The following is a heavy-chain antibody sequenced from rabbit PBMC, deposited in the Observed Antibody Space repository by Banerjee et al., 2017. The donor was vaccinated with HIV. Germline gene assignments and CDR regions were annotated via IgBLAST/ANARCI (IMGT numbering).Heavy chain of an antibody. CDR1: GFSFSSSYY. CDR3: ARAGGFENYFNL. CDR2: IYAGSSDNT. Sequence: QEQLVESRGGLVQPGGSLTLTCTASGFSFSSSYYMCWVRQAPGKGLEWIGCIYAGSSDNTYYASWAKGRFTISKTSSTTVTLQMTSLTAADTATYFCARAGGFENYFNLWGPGTLVTVS. D-gene: IGHD1-1*01. J-gene: IGHJ4*01. V-gene: IGHV1S45*01.